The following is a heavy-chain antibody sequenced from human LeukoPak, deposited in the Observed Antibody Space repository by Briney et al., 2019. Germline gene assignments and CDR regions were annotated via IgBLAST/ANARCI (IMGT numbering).Heavy chain of an antibody. Sequence: GGSLRLSSAASGFSFSSHWMHWVRQAPGRGLVWVSRINSDGSTTVYADSVKGRLIISRDNAKSSLYLQMNSLRAEDTAVYYCASDVLRLGELSLEGDYWGQGTLVTVSS. J-gene: IGHJ4*02. V-gene: IGHV3-74*01. D-gene: IGHD3-16*02. CDR1: GFSFSSHW. CDR2: INSDGSTT. CDR3: ASDVLRLGELSLEGDY.